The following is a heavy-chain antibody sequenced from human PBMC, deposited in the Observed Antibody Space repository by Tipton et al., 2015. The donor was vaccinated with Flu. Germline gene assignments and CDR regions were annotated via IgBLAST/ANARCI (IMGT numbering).Heavy chain of an antibody. CDR3: ARRDYSNYVSDPKSLFDP. D-gene: IGHD4-11*01. J-gene: IGHJ5*02. CDR2: IYYSGST. CDR1: GGSISSGGAY. Sequence: TLSLTCNVSGGSISSGGAYWSWIRQHPGKGLEWIGGIYYSGSTYKNPSLTSRVSISVDTSKNQFSLKVFSVTAADTAVYYCARRDYSNYVSDPKSLFDPWGQGILVTVSS. V-gene: IGHV4-31*03.